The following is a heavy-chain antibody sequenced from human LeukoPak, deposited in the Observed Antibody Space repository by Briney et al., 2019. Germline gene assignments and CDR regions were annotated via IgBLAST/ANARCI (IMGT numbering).Heavy chain of an antibody. J-gene: IGHJ4*02. CDR1: GYTFTSYA. D-gene: IGHD3-10*01. CDR3: AREGQLLWFGEPRGYFDY. V-gene: IGHV1-3*01. Sequence: GASVKVSCKASGYTFTSYAMHWVRQAPGQRLEWMGWINAGNGNTKYSQKFQGRVTITRDTSASTAYMELSSLRSEDTAVYYCAREGQLLWFGEPRGYFDYWGQGTLVSVSS. CDR2: INAGNGNT.